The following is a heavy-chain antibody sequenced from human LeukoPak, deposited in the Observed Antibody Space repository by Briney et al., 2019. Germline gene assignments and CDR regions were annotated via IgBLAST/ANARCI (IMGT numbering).Heavy chain of an antibody. CDR3: ARGPEVGLNWFDP. J-gene: IGHJ5*02. D-gene: IGHD1-26*01. CDR2: IHHSGST. CDR1: GGSISNSSR. V-gene: IGHV4-4*02. Sequence: SGTLSLTCAVSGGSISNSSRWSWVRQPPGMGLVWIGEIHHSGSTKYNPSLKSRVTMSVDNSKNQFSLELTSVTAADTAVYYCARGPEVGLNWFDPWGQGTLVTVSS.